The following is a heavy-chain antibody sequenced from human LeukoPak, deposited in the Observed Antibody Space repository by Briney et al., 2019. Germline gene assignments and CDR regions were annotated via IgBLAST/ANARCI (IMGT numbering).Heavy chain of an antibody. D-gene: IGHD5-12*01. CDR2: IYYSGST. CDR3: ARAAMATSYYYYYYYMDV. CDR1: GGSISSYY. V-gene: IGHV4-59*01. Sequence: SETLPLTCTVSGGSISSYYWSWIRQPPGKGLEWIGYIYYSGSTNYNPSLKSRVTISVDTSKNQFSLKLSSVTAADTAVYYCARAAMATSYYYYYYYMDVWGKGTTVTVSS. J-gene: IGHJ6*03.